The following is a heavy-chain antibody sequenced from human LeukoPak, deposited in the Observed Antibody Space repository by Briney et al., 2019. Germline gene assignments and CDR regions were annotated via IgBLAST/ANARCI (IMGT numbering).Heavy chain of an antibody. CDR1: GGSISSSSYY. V-gene: IGHV4-61*05. CDR2: IYYTGST. Sequence: SETLSLTCTVSGGSISSSSYYWGWIRQPPGKGLEWIGYIYYTGSTNYNPSLKSRVTISVDTSKNQFSLKLSSVTAADTAVYSCARFGHGGNSEFGDAFDIWGQGTMVTVSS. D-gene: IGHD4-23*01. CDR3: ARFGHGGNSEFGDAFDI. J-gene: IGHJ3*02.